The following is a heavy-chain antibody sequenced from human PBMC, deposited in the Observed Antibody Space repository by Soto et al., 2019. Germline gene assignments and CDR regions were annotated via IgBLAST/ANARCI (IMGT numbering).Heavy chain of an antibody. J-gene: IGHJ5*02. CDR3: ATLTAAFFITTYNWFDP. Sequence: SETLSLTCTVSGDSISSSSYYWGWIRQPPGKGLEWIGDIYYSGTTHYNPSLKSRVTISIDTSKNQFSLHLRSVTAADTAVYYCATLTAAFFITTYNWFDPWGQGTPVTVSS. D-gene: IGHD3-22*01. CDR1: GDSISSSSYY. V-gene: IGHV4-39*01. CDR2: IYYSGTT.